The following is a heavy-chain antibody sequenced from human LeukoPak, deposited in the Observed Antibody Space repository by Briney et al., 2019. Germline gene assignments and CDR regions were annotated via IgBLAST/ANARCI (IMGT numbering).Heavy chain of an antibody. V-gene: IGHV3-23*01. CDR2: ISGSGGST. CDR1: GFTFSSYA. CDR3: AKATGCMVATVWDY. J-gene: IGHJ4*02. Sequence: PGGSLRLSCAASGFTFSSYAMSWVRQAPGKGLEWVSAISGSGGSTYYADSVRGRFTASRDNSKNTLYLQMNSLRAEDTAVYYCAKATGCMVATVWDYWGQGTLVTVSS. D-gene: IGHD5-12*01.